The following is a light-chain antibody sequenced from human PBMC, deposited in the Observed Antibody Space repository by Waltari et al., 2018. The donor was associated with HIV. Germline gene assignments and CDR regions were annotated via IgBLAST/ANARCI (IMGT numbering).Light chain of an antibody. V-gene: IGLV2-8*01. CDR3: SSHAGSKVV. CDR2: GVI. CDR1: SRDGGGYHY. Sequence: QSALTQPPSESGSPGQSVTLPCTGTSRDGGGYHYVSRHQQHPGKAPKLMIYGVIKRPSGVPDRFSGSKSGNTASLTVSGLQPEDEADYYCSSHAGSKVVFGGGTRLTVL. J-gene: IGLJ2*01.